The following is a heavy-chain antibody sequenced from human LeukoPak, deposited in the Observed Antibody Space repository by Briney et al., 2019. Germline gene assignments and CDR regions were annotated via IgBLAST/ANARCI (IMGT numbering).Heavy chain of an antibody. CDR1: GGSFSGYY. D-gene: IGHD6-19*01. V-gene: IGHV4-34*01. J-gene: IGHJ4*02. CDR3: ARGARGYSSGWYGY. CDR2: INHSGST. Sequence: TSETLSLTCAVYGGSFSGYYWSWIRQPPGKGLEWIGEINHSGSTNYNPSLKSRVTISVDTSKNQFSLKLSSVTAADTAVYYCARGARGYSSGWYGYWGQGTLVTVSS.